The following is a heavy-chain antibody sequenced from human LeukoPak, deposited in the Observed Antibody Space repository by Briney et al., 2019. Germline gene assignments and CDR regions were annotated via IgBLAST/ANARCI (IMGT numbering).Heavy chain of an antibody. Sequence: ASVKVSCKVSGYTLTELSMHWVRQAPGQGLEWMGWINPNSGGTNYAQKFQGRVTMTRDTSISTAYMELSRLRSDDTAVYYCARVLSSGWYELDYWGQGTLVTVSS. D-gene: IGHD6-19*01. J-gene: IGHJ4*02. V-gene: IGHV1-2*02. CDR2: INPNSGGT. CDR1: GYTLTELS. CDR3: ARVLSSGWYELDY.